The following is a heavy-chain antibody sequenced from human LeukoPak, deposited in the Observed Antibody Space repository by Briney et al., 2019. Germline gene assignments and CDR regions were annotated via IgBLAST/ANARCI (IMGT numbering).Heavy chain of an antibody. CDR1: GFTFDDYA. J-gene: IGHJ4*02. Sequence: GRSLILSCAASGFTFDDYAMHWVRQAPGKGLEWVSGISWNSGSIGYADSVKGRFTISRDNAKNSLYLQMNSLRAEDTALYYCAKASTYSSGWRLYFDYWGQGTLVTVSS. D-gene: IGHD6-19*01. CDR2: ISWNSGSI. V-gene: IGHV3-9*01. CDR3: AKASTYSSGWRLYFDY.